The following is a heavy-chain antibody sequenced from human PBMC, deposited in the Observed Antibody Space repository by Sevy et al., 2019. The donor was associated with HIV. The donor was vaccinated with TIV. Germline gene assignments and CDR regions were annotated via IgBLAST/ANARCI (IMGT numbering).Heavy chain of an antibody. CDR2: ISYHGRDK. CDR3: AKDFTGYNGMDV. J-gene: IGHJ6*02. CDR1: GFTFSNYA. D-gene: IGHD3-9*01. Sequence: GGSLRLFCAASGFTFSNYAMHWVRQAPGKGLECVAVISYHGRDKLYADSVKGRFTISRDNSKNILYLQMNGLRIEDTAVYYCAKDFTGYNGMDVWGQGTMVTVSS. V-gene: IGHV3-30*04.